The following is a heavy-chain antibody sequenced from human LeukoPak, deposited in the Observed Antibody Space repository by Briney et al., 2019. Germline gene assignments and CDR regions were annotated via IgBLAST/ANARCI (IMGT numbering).Heavy chain of an antibody. CDR3: ALELVVPAALERLNAFDI. D-gene: IGHD2-2*01. Sequence: SETLSPTCAVSGGSFSGFRWHWIRQPPGKGPEWIGEINHSGGTTYNPSLKSRVTISVDTSRIQFSLNLTSVTAADTAVYYCALELVVPAALERLNAFDIWGHGTMVTVSS. CDR2: INHSGGT. V-gene: IGHV4-34*01. J-gene: IGHJ3*02. CDR1: GGSFSGFR.